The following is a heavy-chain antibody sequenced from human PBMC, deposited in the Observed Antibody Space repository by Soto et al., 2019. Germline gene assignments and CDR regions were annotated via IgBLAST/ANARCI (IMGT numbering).Heavy chain of an antibody. Sequence: QITLKESGPTLVKPTQTLTLTCTFSGFSLSTSGVGVGWIRQPPGKALEWLALIYWDDDKRYSPSLKSRLTITKDTSKNQVVLKMTNMDPVDTATYYWAHRPSYCSGGSCYSDFDYWGQGTLVTVSS. CDR1: GFSLSTSGVG. CDR3: AHRPSYCSGGSCYSDFDY. V-gene: IGHV2-5*02. D-gene: IGHD2-15*01. J-gene: IGHJ4*02. CDR2: IYWDDDK.